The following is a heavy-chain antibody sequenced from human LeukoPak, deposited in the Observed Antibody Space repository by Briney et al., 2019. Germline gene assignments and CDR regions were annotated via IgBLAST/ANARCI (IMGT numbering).Heavy chain of an antibody. Sequence: GASVKVSCKVSGYTLTELSMHWVRQAPGKGLEWMGGFDPEDGETIYAQKFQGRVTMTEDTSTDTAYMELSSLRSEDTAVYYCAGGVPAAPDQNWFDPWGQGTLVTVSS. CDR2: FDPEDGET. J-gene: IGHJ5*02. CDR3: AGGVPAAPDQNWFDP. V-gene: IGHV1-24*01. CDR1: GYTLTELS. D-gene: IGHD2-2*01.